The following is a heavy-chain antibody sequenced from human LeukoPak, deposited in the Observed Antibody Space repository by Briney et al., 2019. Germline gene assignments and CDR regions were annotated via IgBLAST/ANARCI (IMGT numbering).Heavy chain of an antibody. CDR1: GYSFTSYW. J-gene: IGHJ5*02. Sequence: GESLKISCKGSGYSFTSYWIGWVRQMPGKGLEWMGTIYPGDSDTRYSPSFQGQVTISADKSISTAYLQWSSLKASDTAMYYCAGGRSGPFYVYDWFDPWGQGTLVTVSS. D-gene: IGHD3-16*01. CDR3: AGGRSGPFYVYDWFDP. V-gene: IGHV5-51*01. CDR2: IYPGDSDT.